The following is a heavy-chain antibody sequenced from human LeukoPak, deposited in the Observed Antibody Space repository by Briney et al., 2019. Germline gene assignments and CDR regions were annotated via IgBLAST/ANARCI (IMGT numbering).Heavy chain of an antibody. CDR3: ARGDLVVPPSYDAFDI. J-gene: IGHJ3*02. Sequence: ASVKVSCKASGYTFTGYYMHWVRQAPGQGLEWMGWINPNSGGTNYAQKFQGRVTMTRDTSISTAYMELSRLRSDDTAVYYCARGDLVVPPSYDAFDIWGQGTMVTVSS. CDR1: GYTFTGYY. CDR2: INPNSGGT. D-gene: IGHD5-12*01. V-gene: IGHV1-2*02.